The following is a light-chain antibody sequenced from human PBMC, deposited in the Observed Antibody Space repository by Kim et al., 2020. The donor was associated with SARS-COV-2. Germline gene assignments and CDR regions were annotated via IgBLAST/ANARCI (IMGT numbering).Light chain of an antibody. CDR1: SECKTYA. Sequence: SVKLPCTRGSECKTYASAWHQQLPEKGPRYLMNVDSDGSHTRGDGIPDRFSGSSSGAERYLTISSLQPEDEADYYCLTWGPGIRVFGGGTQLTVL. CDR3: LTWGPGIRV. CDR2: VDSDGSH. V-gene: IGLV4-69*01. J-gene: IGLJ2*01.